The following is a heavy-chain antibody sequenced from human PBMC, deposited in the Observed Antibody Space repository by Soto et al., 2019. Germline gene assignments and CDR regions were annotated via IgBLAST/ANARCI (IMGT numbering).Heavy chain of an antibody. CDR3: ARSHYTYGLLIDY. J-gene: IGHJ4*02. CDR1: GDSITTNGYY. Sequence: PSATLSLTCSVSGDSITTNGYYWGWIRQPPGKGLQWIGNVYSTGSTFSHPSLTSRVFISVDTSKNKFSLRLTSVTAADTAVYYCARSHYTYGLLIDYWGPGIMVTVSS. CDR2: VYSTGST. D-gene: IGHD2-8*01. V-gene: IGHV4-39*01.